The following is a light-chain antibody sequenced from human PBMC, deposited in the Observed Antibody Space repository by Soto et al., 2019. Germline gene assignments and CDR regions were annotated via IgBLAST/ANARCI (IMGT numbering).Light chain of an antibody. J-gene: IGLJ1*01. CDR1: GSDVGGYNY. V-gene: IGLV2-11*01. CDR3: CSYAGSYTYV. CDR2: DVN. Sequence: QSALTQPRSVSGSPGQSVTISCTGTGSDVGGYNYVSWYQQHPGKAPKLMIYDVNKRPSGVPDRFSGSKSGNTASLTISGLQAEDEADYYCCSYAGSYTYVFGTGTKLTVL.